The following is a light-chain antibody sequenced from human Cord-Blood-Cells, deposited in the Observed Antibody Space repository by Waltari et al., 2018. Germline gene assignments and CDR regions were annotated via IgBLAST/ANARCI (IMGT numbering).Light chain of an antibody. Sequence: QSTLTQPRSVSGSPGQSVTISCTGTSSDVGGYHYVSWYQQHPGKAPKLMIYDVSKRPSGGPDRFAGSKSGNTASLTISGLQAEDEADYYCCSYAGSYVVFGGGTKLTVL. CDR3: CSYAGSYVV. J-gene: IGLJ2*01. CDR2: DVS. CDR1: SSDVGGYHY. V-gene: IGLV2-11*01.